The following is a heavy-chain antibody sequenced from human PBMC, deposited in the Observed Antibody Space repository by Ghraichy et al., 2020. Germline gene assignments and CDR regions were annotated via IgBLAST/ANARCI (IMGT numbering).Heavy chain of an antibody. CDR1: GGSISSDSYY. D-gene: IGHD1-26*01. CDR2: VYYSGNT. CDR3: ARWTPSPSEWQLGNWFDP. J-gene: IGHJ5*02. V-gene: IGHV4-39*01. Sequence: SETLSLTCTVSGGSISSDSYYWAWIRQPPGKGLEWIGNVYYSGNTYYNPSLKSRVSMSIDTSKNQFSLKLTSVTAADTAVVFCARWTPSPSEWQLGNWFDPGGQGTLVTVSS.